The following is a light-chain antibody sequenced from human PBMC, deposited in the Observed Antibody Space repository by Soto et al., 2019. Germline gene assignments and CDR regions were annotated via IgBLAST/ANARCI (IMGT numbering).Light chain of an antibody. V-gene: IGKV3-15*01. J-gene: IGKJ2*01. Sequence: EIVMTQSPGTLSVSPGERATLSCRASQSVSSHLAWYHQKPGQAPRLLIYDASSRAAGIPARFSGSGSGTEFNLTISSLQYEDFAVNYCQPYNNWPYTFGQGTTLEIK. CDR3: QPYNNWPYT. CDR1: QSVSSH. CDR2: DAS.